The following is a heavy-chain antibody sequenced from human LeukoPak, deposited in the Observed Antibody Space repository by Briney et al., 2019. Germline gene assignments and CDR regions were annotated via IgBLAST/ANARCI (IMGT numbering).Heavy chain of an antibody. CDR3: ARASKWELLSGGY. V-gene: IGHV1-8*01. D-gene: IGHD1-26*01. CDR2: MNPGSGNT. CDR1: GYSFTTHH. Sequence: ASVKVSCKTSGYSFTTHHINWVRQATGQGFEWMGWMNPGSGNTDYAQKFQGRLSMTWDTSTNTAYMELSSLRSEDTAVYYCARASKWELLSGGYWGQGTLVTVSS. J-gene: IGHJ4*02.